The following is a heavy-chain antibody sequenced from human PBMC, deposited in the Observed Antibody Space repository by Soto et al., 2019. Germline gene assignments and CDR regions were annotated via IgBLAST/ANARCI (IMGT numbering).Heavy chain of an antibody. V-gene: IGHV3-30*18. CDR2: ISYDGSNK. D-gene: IGHD3-10*01. CDR1: GLTFSSYG. Sequence: QVQLVESGGGVVQPGRSLRLSCAASGLTFSSYGMHWVRQAPGKGLEWVAVISYDGSNKYYADSVKGRFNISRDNSKNTLYVQMNSLRAEDTAVYYCAKGGGGYWGQGTLGTVSS. J-gene: IGHJ4*02. CDR3: AKGGGGY.